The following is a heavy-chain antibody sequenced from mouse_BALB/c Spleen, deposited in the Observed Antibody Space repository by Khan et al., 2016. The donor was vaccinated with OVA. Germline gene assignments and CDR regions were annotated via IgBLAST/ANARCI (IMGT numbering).Heavy chain of an antibody. CDR2: IWGDGNP. CDR3: VKKGYYVYGNAWFAY. J-gene: IGHJ3*01. Sequence: QVQLKQSGPGLVAPSQSLSITCTVSGFSLTSYGVSWVRQPPGKGLEWLGVIWGDGNPNYPYALISRLSISKDNSKSQVFLTLNSLQTDDTATFYCVKKGYYVYGNAWFAYWGQGTLVTVSA. CDR1: GFSLTSYG. V-gene: IGHV2-3*01. D-gene: IGHD1-2*01.